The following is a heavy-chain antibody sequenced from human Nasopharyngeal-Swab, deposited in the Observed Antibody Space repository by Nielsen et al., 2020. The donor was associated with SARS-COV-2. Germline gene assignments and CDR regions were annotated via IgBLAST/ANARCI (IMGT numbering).Heavy chain of an antibody. V-gene: IGHV4-34*01. CDR1: GGSFSGYY. CDR3: ERERGWWLDP. D-gene: IGHD3-10*01. J-gene: IGHJ5*02. Sequence: SETLSLTCAVYGGSFSGYYWSWIRQPPGKGLEWIGEINHSGSTNYNPSLKSRVTISVDTSKNQFSLKLSSVTAADTAVEEGERERGWWLDPWGQGSLVTVSS. CDR2: INHSGST.